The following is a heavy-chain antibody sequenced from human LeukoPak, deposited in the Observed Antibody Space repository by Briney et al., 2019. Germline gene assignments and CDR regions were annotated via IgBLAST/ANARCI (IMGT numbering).Heavy chain of an antibody. CDR1: GYTFTKYY. CDR2: ISVYNGHT. Sequence: GASVKVSCKASGYTFTKYYMNWVRQAPGQGLEWMGWISVYNGHTNYAQKLQGRVTMTTDTSTSTAYMELRSLRSDDTAIYYCARDREAAGQKLTDYWGQGTLVTVSS. CDR3: ARDREAAGQKLTDY. D-gene: IGHD6-13*01. V-gene: IGHV1-18*04. J-gene: IGHJ4*02.